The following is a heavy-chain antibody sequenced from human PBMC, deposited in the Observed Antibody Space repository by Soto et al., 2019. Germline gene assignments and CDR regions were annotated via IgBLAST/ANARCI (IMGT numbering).Heavy chain of an antibody. CDR3: ASEAYYDSSVMDV. D-gene: IGHD3-22*01. CDR2: INPNSGGT. J-gene: IGHJ6*02. Sequence: ASVKVSCKASGYTFTGNYVHWVRQAPGQGLEWMGWINPNSGGTNYAQKFQGRVTMTRDTSISTAYMELSRLRSDDTAVYYCASEAYYDSSVMDVWGQGTTVTVSS. CDR1: GYTFTGNY. V-gene: IGHV1-2*02.